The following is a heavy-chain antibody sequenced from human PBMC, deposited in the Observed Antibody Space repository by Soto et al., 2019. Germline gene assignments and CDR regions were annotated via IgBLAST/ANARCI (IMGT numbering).Heavy chain of an antibody. CDR2: IYSGGST. D-gene: IGHD5-12*01. J-gene: IGHJ3*02. V-gene: IGHV3-53*04. CDR3: ARGWVATITGDAFDI. Sequence: EVQLVESGGGLVQPGGSLRLSCAASGFTVSSNYMSWVRQAPGKGLEWVSVIYSGGSTYYADSVKGRFTISRHNSXXTLYLQMNSLRAEDTAVYYCARGWVATITGDAFDIWGQGTMVTVSS. CDR1: GFTVSSNY.